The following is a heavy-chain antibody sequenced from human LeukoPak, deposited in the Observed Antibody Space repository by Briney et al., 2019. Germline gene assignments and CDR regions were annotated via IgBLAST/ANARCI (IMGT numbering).Heavy chain of an antibody. J-gene: IGHJ6*03. V-gene: IGHV4-39*01. CDR3: TRGYCSSSSCSGVGYMDV. CDR1: GGSISSSTYH. Sequence: SETLSLTCTVSGGSISSSTYHWGWIRQPPGKGLEWIGSIHYSGSTYNNPSLKSRVTISVDTSKTQFSLKLHSVTAADSGVYYCTRGYCSSSSCSGVGYMDVWGKGTTVTVSS. CDR2: IHYSGST. D-gene: IGHD2-2*01.